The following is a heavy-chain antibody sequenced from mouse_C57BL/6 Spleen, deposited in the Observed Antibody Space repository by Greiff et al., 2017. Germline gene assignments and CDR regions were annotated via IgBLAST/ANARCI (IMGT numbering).Heavy chain of an antibody. J-gene: IGHJ4*01. CDR2: INPSNGGT. CDR1: GYTFTSYW. Sequence: QVQLQQPGTELVKPGASVKLSCKASGYTFTSYWMHWVKQRPGQGLEWIGNINPSNGGTNYNEKFKSKATLTVDKSSSTAYMQLSSLTSEDAAVXYSARSGDYEGTMDYWGQGTSVTVSS. CDR3: ARSGDYEGTMDY. D-gene: IGHD2-4*01. V-gene: IGHV1-53*01.